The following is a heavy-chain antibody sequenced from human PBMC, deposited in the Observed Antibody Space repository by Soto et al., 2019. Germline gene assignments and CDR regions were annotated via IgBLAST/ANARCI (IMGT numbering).Heavy chain of an antibody. D-gene: IGHD5-18*01. CDR2: IYYSGST. CDR3: ARGFGIQLWLSYFDY. Sequence: SETLSLTCTVSGGSISSYYWSWIRQPPGKGLEWIGYIYYSGSTNYNPSLKSRVTISVDTSKNQFSLKLSSVTAADTAVYYCARGFGIQLWLSYFDYWGQGTLVTVSS. J-gene: IGHJ4*02. CDR1: GGSISSYY. V-gene: IGHV4-59*12.